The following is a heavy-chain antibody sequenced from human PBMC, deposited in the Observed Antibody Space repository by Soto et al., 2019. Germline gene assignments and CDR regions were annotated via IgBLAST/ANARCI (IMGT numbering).Heavy chain of an antibody. Sequence: QVQLVESGGGVVQPGRSLRLSCAASGFTFSSYGMHWVRQAPGKGLEWVAVISYDGSNKYYADSVKGRFTISRDNSKNTLYLQMNSPRAEDTAVYYCANKYYDKSTGHFDYWGQGTLVTVSS. CDR3: ANKYYDKSTGHFDY. CDR2: ISYDGSNK. J-gene: IGHJ4*02. CDR1: GFTFSSYG. D-gene: IGHD3-22*01. V-gene: IGHV3-30*18.